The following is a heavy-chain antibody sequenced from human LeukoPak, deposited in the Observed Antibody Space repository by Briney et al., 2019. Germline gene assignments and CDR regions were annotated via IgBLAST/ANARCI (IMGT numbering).Heavy chain of an antibody. V-gene: IGHV1-69*06. Sequence: SVKVSCKASGGTFSSYAISWVRQAPGQGLEWMGGIIPIFGTANYAQKFQGRVTINADKSTSTAYMELSSLRSEDTAVYYCARDGHRMYYYESSDYRFDSWGQGTLVTVSS. J-gene: IGHJ4*02. CDR3: ARDGHRMYYYESSDYRFDS. CDR2: IIPIFGTA. CDR1: GGTFSSYA. D-gene: IGHD3-22*01.